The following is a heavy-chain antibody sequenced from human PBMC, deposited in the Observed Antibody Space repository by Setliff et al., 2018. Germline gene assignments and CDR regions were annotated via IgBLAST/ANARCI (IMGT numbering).Heavy chain of an antibody. CDR2: ISGYNGNT. V-gene: IGHV1-18*01. Sequence: GASVKVSCKTSGYTFTNFGISWVRQAPGQGLEWMGWISGYNGNTNYAQKFQSRVTMTTDTFTNTAYMELRSLRSDDTVVYYCARGNPAERYEYWGQGTLVTVSS. D-gene: IGHD5-12*01. CDR1: GYTFTNFG. J-gene: IGHJ4*02. CDR3: ARGNPAERYEY.